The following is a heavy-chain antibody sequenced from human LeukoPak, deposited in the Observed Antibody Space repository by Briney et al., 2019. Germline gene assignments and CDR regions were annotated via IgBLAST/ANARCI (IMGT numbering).Heavy chain of an antibody. CDR2: INPNSGGT. D-gene: IGHD3-10*01. Sequence: ASVKVSCKASGYTFTGYYMHWVRQAPGQGLEWMGWINPNSGGTNYAQKFQGRVTMTRDTSISTAYMELRSLRSDDTAVYYCASMVRGVYYFDYWGQGTLVTVSS. V-gene: IGHV1-2*02. J-gene: IGHJ4*02. CDR3: ASMVRGVYYFDY. CDR1: GYTFTGYY.